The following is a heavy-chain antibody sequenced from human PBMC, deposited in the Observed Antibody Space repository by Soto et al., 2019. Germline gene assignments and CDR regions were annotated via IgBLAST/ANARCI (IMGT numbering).Heavy chain of an antibody. D-gene: IGHD2-15*01. V-gene: IGHV1-69*01. CDR1: GVTFSSYA. CDR2: IIPIFGTA. CDR3: ARGDIVVVVAATSYYCCGMDV. Sequence: QVQLVQSGAEVKKPGSSVKVSCKASGVTFSSYAISWVRQAPGQGLEWMGGIIPIFGTANYAQKFQGRVTITADEATSPASMELSSLRSEDSAVCFCARGDIVVVVAATSYYCCGMDVWGQGTTVTVSS. J-gene: IGHJ6*02.